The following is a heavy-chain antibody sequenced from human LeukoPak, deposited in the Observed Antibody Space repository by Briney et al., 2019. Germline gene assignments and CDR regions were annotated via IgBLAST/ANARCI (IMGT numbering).Heavy chain of an antibody. V-gene: IGHV4-59*01. CDR1: DGSITSYY. CDR2: IYNSGST. J-gene: IGHJ2*01. CDR3: ARDKGPYWYFDL. Sequence: SETLSLTCTVSDGSITSYYWNWIRQPPGKGLEWIGNIYNSGSTDYNPSLKSRVIISVNTSKNQISLKLSSVPAADTAVYYCARDKGPYWYFDLWGRGTLVTVSS.